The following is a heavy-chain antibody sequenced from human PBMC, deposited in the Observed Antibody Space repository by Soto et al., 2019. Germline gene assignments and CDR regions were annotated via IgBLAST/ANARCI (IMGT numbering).Heavy chain of an antibody. CDR3: ARGSSRGMDV. CDR2: INHSGST. Sequence: SETLSLTCAVYGGSFSGYYWSWIRQPPGKGLEWIGEINHSGSTNYNPSLKSRVTISVDTSKNQFSLKLSSVTAADTAVYYCARGSSRGMDVWXQGTTVTVSS. J-gene: IGHJ6*02. CDR1: GGSFSGYY. V-gene: IGHV4-34*01. D-gene: IGHD6-6*01.